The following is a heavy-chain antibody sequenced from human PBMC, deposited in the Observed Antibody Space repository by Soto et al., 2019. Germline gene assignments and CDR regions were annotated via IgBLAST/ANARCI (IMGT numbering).Heavy chain of an antibody. Sequence: GGSLRLSCATSGFVFSSFWLNWVRQAPGKGLEWVSSISSSGSYIYNADSVKGRFTISRDNAKNSLYLQMNSLRAEDTAVYYCARRESGFDYWGQGTLVTVSS. D-gene: IGHD2-15*01. CDR3: ARRESGFDY. CDR2: ISSSGSYI. CDR1: GFVFSSFW. V-gene: IGHV3-21*01. J-gene: IGHJ4*02.